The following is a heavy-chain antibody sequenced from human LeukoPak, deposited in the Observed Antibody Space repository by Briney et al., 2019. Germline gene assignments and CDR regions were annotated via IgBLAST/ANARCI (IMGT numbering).Heavy chain of an antibody. D-gene: IGHD6-19*01. CDR3: ARGLTPGY. V-gene: IGHV4-61*01. Sequence: SETLSLTCTVSGYSISSGYYWGWIRQPPGKGLEWIGHIYYSGSTNYNPSLKSRVTISVDTSKNQFSLKLSSVTAADTAVYYCARGLTPGYWGQGTLVTVSS. J-gene: IGHJ4*02. CDR1: GYSISSGYY. CDR2: IYYSGST.